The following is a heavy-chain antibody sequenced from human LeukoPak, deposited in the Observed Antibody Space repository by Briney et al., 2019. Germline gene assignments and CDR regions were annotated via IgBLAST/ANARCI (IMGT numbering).Heavy chain of an antibody. J-gene: IGHJ5*02. V-gene: IGHV4-4*07. Sequence: PSETLSLTCTVSGGSISSYYWSWTRQPPGKGLEWIGRIYTSGSTNYNPSLKSRVTISVDTSKNQFSLKLSSVTAADTAVYYCARVDCSSTSCQNNWFDPWGQGTLVTVSS. CDR3: ARVDCSSTSCQNNWFDP. CDR1: GGSISSYY. D-gene: IGHD2-2*01. CDR2: IYTSGST.